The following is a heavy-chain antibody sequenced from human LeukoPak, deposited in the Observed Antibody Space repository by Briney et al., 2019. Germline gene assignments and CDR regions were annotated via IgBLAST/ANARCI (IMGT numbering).Heavy chain of an antibody. CDR1: GFTLSSYY. J-gene: IGHJ4*02. CDR2: ISSSRSYI. D-gene: IGHD5-24*01. V-gene: IGHV3-21*01. Sequence: PGGSLRLSCVVSGFTLSSYYMNWVRQAPGKGLEWVSSISSSRSYIYYADSVKGRFTISRDNAKNSLYLQMNSLRAEDTAVYYCARDRDGYLDYWGQGTLVTVSS. CDR3: ARDRDGYLDY.